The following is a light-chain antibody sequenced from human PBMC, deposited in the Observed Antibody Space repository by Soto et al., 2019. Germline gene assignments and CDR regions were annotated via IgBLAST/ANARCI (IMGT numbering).Light chain of an antibody. CDR2: AAS. CDR3: QQSYSTPPS. J-gene: IGKJ4*01. V-gene: IGKV1-39*01. CDR1: QSISSY. Sequence: DIQMTQSPSSLSASVGDRVTITCRASQSISSYLNWYQQKPGKAPKLLIYAASSLQSGVPSRFSGSGSGTDFTLTISSLHPEDFATYYWQQSYSTPPSFGGGTKVEIK.